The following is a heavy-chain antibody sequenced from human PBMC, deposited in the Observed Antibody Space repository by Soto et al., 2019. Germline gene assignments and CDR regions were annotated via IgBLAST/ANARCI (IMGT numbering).Heavy chain of an antibody. D-gene: IGHD6-19*01. CDR1: GFTVNSNY. Sequence: GGSLRLSCAASGFTVNSNYMSWVRQAPGKGLEWVSVIYSGGSTYYADSVKGRFTISRDNSKNTLYLQMNSLRAEDTAVYYCARGVAVAGYAFDIWGQGTMVTVSS. J-gene: IGHJ3*02. CDR2: IYSGGST. V-gene: IGHV3-53*01. CDR3: ARGVAVAGYAFDI.